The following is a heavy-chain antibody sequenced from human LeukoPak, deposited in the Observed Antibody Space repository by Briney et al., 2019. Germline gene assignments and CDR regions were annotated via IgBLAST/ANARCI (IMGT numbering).Heavy chain of an antibody. CDR1: GFTFDDYY. CDR2: ITRDGGST. D-gene: IGHD5-18*01. Sequence: GGSLRLSCAASGFTFDDYYMHWVRQTPGKGLEWVSLITRDGGSTYYAGSVKGRLTISRDNSKSSLYLQMNSLRTEDTALYYCAKDKGYSYGHGLDYWGQGTLVTVSS. CDR3: AKDKGYSYGHGLDY. J-gene: IGHJ4*02. V-gene: IGHV3-43*01.